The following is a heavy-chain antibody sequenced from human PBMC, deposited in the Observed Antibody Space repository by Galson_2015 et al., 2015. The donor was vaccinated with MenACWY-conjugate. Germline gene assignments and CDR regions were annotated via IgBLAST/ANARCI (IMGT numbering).Heavy chain of an antibody. CDR3: ARLGGNYRTTSHFDY. J-gene: IGHJ4*02. Sequence: HWVRRAPGTGLVWVSRIHSDGRSTSSADSVKGRFTIYRDNAKNTLYLQMNSLRAEDTAVYYCARLGGNYRTTSHFDYWGQGTLVTVSS. D-gene: IGHD1-26*01. CDR2: IHSDGRST. V-gene: IGHV3-74*01.